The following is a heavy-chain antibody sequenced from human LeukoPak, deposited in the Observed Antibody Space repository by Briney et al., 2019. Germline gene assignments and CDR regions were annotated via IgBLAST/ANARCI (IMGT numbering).Heavy chain of an antibody. D-gene: IGHD6-19*01. Sequence: LTGGSLRLSCAASGFTFSTYAMHWVRQAPGKGLEWVAVISYDGSNKYYADSVKGRFTISRDNSKNTLYLQMNSLRAEDTAVYYCARVDSSGWLAYGMDVWGQGTTVTVSS. V-gene: IGHV3-30-3*01. CDR3: ARVDSSGWLAYGMDV. CDR2: ISYDGSNK. J-gene: IGHJ6*02. CDR1: GFTFSTYA.